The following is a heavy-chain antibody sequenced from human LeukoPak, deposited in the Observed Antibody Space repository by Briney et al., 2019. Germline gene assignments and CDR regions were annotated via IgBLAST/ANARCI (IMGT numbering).Heavy chain of an antibody. CDR3: ARDWGKTMIVNWFDP. CDR1: GYTFTSYD. CDR2: MNPNSGNT. V-gene: IGHV1-8*02. J-gene: IGHJ5*02. Sequence: ASVKVSCKASGYTFTSYDINWVRQATGQGLEWMGWMNPNSGNTGYAQKFQGRVTMTTDTSTSTAYMELRSLRSDDTAVYYCARDWGKTMIVNWFDPWGQGTLVTVSS. D-gene: IGHD3-22*01.